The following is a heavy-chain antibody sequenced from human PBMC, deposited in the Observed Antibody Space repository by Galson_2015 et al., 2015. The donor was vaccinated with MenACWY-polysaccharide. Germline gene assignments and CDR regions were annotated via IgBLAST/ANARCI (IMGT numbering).Heavy chain of an antibody. V-gene: IGHV3-33*05. CDR3: AREGSRIVFHAFDV. CDR1: GIRFSGSG. J-gene: IGHJ3*01. D-gene: IGHD2-15*01. CDR2: IQYDGSKI. Sequence: SLRLSCAASGIRFSGSGMHWVRQAPGKGLEWVAVIQYDGSKIVYADSVKGRFTVSRDNSKNKLYLEMNSLRAEDTAVYYCAREGSRIVFHAFDVWGQGTMVIVSS.